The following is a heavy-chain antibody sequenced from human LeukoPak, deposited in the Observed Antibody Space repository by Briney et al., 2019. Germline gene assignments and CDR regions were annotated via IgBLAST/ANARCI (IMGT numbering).Heavy chain of an antibody. Sequence: ASVKVSCKASGYTFTSYDINWVRQATGQGLEWMGWMNPNNGNTDYAQKFQGRVTLTRNTSISTAYMELSSLRSEDTAVYYCTRGGPVAGTHKYFQHWGQGTMVTVSS. J-gene: IGHJ1*01. CDR1: GYTFTSYD. D-gene: IGHD6-19*01. CDR3: TRGGPVAGTHKYFQH. V-gene: IGHV1-8*01. CDR2: MNPNNGNT.